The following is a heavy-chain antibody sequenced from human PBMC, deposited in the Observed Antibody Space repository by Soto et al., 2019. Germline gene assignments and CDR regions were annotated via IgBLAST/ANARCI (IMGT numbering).Heavy chain of an antibody. CDR1: GFTFSKYG. CDR2: ISHDGSDK. J-gene: IGHJ4*02. Sequence: GGSLRLSCAASGFTFSKYGMHWVRQAPGKGLEWVAVISHDGSDKYYADSVKGRFTISRDNSKNTLYLQMNSLRAEDTAVYYCAKDLAPPRQLWLYYFDYWGQGTLVTVSS. V-gene: IGHV3-30*18. CDR3: AKDLAPPRQLWLYYFDY. D-gene: IGHD5-18*01.